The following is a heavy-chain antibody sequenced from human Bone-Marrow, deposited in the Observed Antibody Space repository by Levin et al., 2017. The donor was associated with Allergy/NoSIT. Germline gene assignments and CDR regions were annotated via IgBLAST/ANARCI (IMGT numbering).Heavy chain of an antibody. CDR3: ARPSGPFTTSWLNWFDP. D-gene: IGHD2-2*01. V-gene: IGHV4-39*01. Sequence: SETLSLTCTVSGGSISSSNYYWGWIRQPPGKGLEWVGTVYYSGNTYYNPSLKSRVTISVDTSKNQFSLKLTSVTAADAAVYYCARPSGPFTTSWLNWFDPWGQGTLVTVSS. CDR1: GGSISSSNYY. CDR2: VYYSGNT. J-gene: IGHJ5*02.